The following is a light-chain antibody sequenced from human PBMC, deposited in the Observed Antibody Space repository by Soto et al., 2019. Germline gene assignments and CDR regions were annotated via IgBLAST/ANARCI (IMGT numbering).Light chain of an antibody. CDR1: SSNIGSNT. CDR2: SNN. J-gene: IGLJ2*01. Sequence: QSVLTQPPSASGTPGQRVTISCSGSSSNIGSNTVNWYQQLPGTAPKLLIYSNNQPPSGVPDRFSGSKSGTSASLAISGLQSEDEADYYCAAWDDSLNVYVVFGGGTKLTVL. V-gene: IGLV1-44*01. CDR3: AAWDDSLNVYVV.